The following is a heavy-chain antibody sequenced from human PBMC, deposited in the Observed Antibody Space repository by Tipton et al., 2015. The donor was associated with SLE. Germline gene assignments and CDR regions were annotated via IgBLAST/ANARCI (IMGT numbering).Heavy chain of an antibody. D-gene: IGHD6-13*01. CDR2: IYTSGGT. CDR3: ARDIGIAAQRGWFDP. Sequence: TLSLTCTVSCGSISSYYWSWIRQPAGKGLEWIVRIYTSGGTNYNPSLKSRVTMSVDTSKNKFSLKLSSVTAADTAVFYCARDIGIAAQRGWFDPWGKGTLVTVSS. V-gene: IGHV4-4*07. J-gene: IGHJ5*02. CDR1: CGSISSYY.